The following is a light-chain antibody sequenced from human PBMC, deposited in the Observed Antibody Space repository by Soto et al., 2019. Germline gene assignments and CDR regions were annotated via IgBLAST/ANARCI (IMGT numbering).Light chain of an antibody. CDR2: GAS. J-gene: IGKJ4*01. CDR3: QQYGSSPLT. CDR1: QSVSSSY. Sequence: EIVLTQSPGTLSLSQGERATLSCRASQSVSSSYLAWYQQKPGQAPRLLIYGASSRATGIPDRVSGSGSGTDFTLTISRLEPEDFAVYYCQQYGSSPLTFGGGTKVDIK. V-gene: IGKV3-20*01.